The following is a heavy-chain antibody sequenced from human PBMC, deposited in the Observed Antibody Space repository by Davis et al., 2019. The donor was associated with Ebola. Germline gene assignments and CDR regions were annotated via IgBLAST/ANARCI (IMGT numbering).Heavy chain of an antibody. Sequence: ASVKVSCKASGYTFTGYYMHWVRQAPGQGLEWMGWINPNSGGTNYAQKFQGRVTMTRDTSISTAYMKLSRLRSDDTAVYYCAREVPYGDFVETDYWGQGTLVTVSS. CDR2: INPNSGGT. CDR1: GYTFTGYY. J-gene: IGHJ4*02. V-gene: IGHV1-2*02. CDR3: AREVPYGDFVETDY. D-gene: IGHD4-17*01.